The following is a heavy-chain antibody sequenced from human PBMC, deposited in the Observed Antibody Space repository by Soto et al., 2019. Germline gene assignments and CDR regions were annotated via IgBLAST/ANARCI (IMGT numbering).Heavy chain of an antibody. CDR2: ISYDGSNK. Sequence: PGGSLRLSCAASGFTFSSYGMHWVRQAPGKGLEWVAVISYDGSNKYYADSVKGRFTISRDNSKNTLYLQMNSLRAEDTAVYYCAKEVTMIVLFDPWGQGTLVTVSS. CDR3: AKEVTMIVLFDP. CDR1: GFTFSSYG. V-gene: IGHV3-30*18. D-gene: IGHD3-22*01. J-gene: IGHJ5*02.